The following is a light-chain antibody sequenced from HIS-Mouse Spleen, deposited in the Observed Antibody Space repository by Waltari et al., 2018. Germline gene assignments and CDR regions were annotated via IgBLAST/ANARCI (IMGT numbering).Light chain of an antibody. V-gene: IGLV2-14*03. CDR3: SSYTSSSTWV. J-gene: IGLJ3*02. CDR2: DVS. Sequence: QSALTQPASVSGSPGQSITTSCTGTSSDVGGYNYVPGYQQHPGKAPKLMIYDVSNRPSGVSNRFSGSKSGNTASLTISGLQAEDEADYYCSSYTSSSTWVFGGGTKLTVL. CDR1: SSDVGGYNY.